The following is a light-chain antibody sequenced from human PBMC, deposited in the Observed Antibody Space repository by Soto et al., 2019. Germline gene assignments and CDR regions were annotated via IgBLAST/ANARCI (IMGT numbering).Light chain of an antibody. CDR1: SGDVGGYNY. J-gene: IGLJ1*01. V-gene: IGLV2-14*03. CDR2: DVS. CDR3: NSYTSSSTYV. Sequence: QSALTQPVSVSGSPGQSITISCTGTSGDVGGYNYVSWYQQHPGKAPKLMIYDVSNRLSGVSNRFSGSKSGNTASLTISGLQAEDEADYYCNSYTSSSTYVFGTGTKLTVL.